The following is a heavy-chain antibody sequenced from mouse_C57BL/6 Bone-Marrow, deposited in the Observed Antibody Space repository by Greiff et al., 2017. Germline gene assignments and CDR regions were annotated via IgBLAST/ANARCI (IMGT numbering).Heavy chain of an antibody. V-gene: IGHV2-2*01. CDR2: IWSGGST. J-gene: IGHJ3*01. Sequence: VQLQESGPGLVQPSQSLSITCTVSGFSLTSYGVHWVRQSPGKGLAWLGVIWSGGSTDYNAAFISRLSISKDNSKSQVFFKMNSLQADDTAIYYCARVWWFAYWGQGTLVTVSA. CDR1: GFSLTSYG. CDR3: ARVWWFAY.